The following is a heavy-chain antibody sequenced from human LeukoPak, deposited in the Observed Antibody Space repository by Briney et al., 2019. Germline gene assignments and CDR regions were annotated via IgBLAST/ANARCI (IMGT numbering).Heavy chain of an antibody. CDR1: GYTFTSYG. D-gene: IGHD2-15*01. Sequence: ASVKVSCKASGYTFTSYGISWVRQAPGQGLEWMGWISAYNGNTNYAQKLQGRVTMTTDTSTSTAYMELRSLRSDDTAVYYCARTQDYCSGGSCYLPWFDHWGQGTLVTVSS. CDR2: ISAYNGNT. CDR3: ARTQDYCSGGSCYLPWFDH. J-gene: IGHJ5*02. V-gene: IGHV1-18*04.